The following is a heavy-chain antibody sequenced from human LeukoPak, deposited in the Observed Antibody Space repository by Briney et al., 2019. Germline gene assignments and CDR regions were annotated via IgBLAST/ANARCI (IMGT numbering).Heavy chain of an antibody. J-gene: IGHJ3*02. CDR2: ISDSGDST. CDR1: GFTFSSYA. CDR3: AKDLTAGGIGYRTNAFHI. V-gene: IGHV3-23*01. D-gene: IGHD3-22*01. Sequence: PGGSLRPSCAASGFTFSSYAMSWVRQAPGKGLEWVSAISDSGDSTYYADSVKGRFTISRDNSKNTLYLQMNSLRAEDTAVYYCAKDLTAGGIGYRTNAFHIWGQGTMVTVSS.